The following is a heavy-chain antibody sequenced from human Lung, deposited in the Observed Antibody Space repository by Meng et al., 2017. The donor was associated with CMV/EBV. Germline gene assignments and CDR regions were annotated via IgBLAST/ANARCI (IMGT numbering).Heavy chain of an antibody. V-gene: IGHV3-23*01. J-gene: IGHJ4*01. Sequence: GESXKISCAASKFTFSNYAMSWVRQAPGKGLEWVSVISGNGASPYYADSVTGRFTISRDNSKNTLYLQMNNLRAEDTALYYCARVIRRDQPYVYCSSSRCKPLAYW. D-gene: IGHD2-2*01. CDR3: ARVIRRDQPYVYCSSSRCKPLAY. CDR2: ISGNGASP. CDR1: KFTFSNYA.